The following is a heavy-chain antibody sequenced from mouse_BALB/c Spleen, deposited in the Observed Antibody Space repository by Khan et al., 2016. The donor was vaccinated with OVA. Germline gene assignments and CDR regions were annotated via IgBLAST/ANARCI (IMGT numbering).Heavy chain of an antibody. Sequence: VQLQQSGPELMKPGASVKISCKASGYSFTSYYIHWVKQSHGKTLEWIGYIDPCNGGSTYNQKFKGKATLTVDKSSSTAYMHLSSLTSEDSAVYYCTRHGSTSWFAYWGQGTLVTVSA. V-gene: IGHV1-31*01. CDR2: IDPCNGGS. J-gene: IGHJ3*01. CDR3: TRHGSTSWFAY. CDR1: GYSFTSYY. D-gene: IGHD1-1*01.